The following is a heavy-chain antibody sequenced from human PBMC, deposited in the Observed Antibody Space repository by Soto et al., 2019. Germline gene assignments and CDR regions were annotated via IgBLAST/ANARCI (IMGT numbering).Heavy chain of an antibody. Sequence: EVQLLESGGGLVQPGESLTLSCAASGFTFSSFAMGWVRQAPGEGLEWVSAISGGGGNTYYAESVQGRFTISRDNSKRTLYLQVNSLRAEDTAIYSCAKASVGMWSDFDYWGQGTLVTVSS. CDR1: GFTFSSFA. V-gene: IGHV3-23*01. CDR2: ISGGGGNT. D-gene: IGHD7-27*01. J-gene: IGHJ4*02. CDR3: AKASVGMWSDFDY.